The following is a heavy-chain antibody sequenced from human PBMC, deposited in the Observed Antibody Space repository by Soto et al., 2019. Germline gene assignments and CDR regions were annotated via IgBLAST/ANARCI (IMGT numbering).Heavy chain of an antibody. J-gene: IGHJ5*02. Sequence: QVQLVHSGAEGKKPASSVKVSCKASGGTFSSYAISWVRQAPGQGLEWMGGIIPIFGTANYAQKIQGRVTITADESTSTAYMELSSLGSEDTAVYYCARDVEHGDYPNWFDPWGQGTLVTVSS. CDR1: GGTFSSYA. CDR2: IIPIFGTA. V-gene: IGHV1-69*01. CDR3: ARDVEHGDYPNWFDP. D-gene: IGHD4-17*01.